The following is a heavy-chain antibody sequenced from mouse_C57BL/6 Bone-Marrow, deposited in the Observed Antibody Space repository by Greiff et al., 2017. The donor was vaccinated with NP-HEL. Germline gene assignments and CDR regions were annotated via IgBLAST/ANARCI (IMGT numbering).Heavy chain of an antibody. J-gene: IGHJ3*01. Sequence: QVQLQQPGAELVKPGASVKMSCKASGYTFTSYWITWVKQRPGQGLEWIGDIYPGSGSTNYNEKLKSKATLTVDTSSSTAYMQLSSLTSEDSAVYYCATAYYGNYWFAYWGQGTLVTVSA. CDR3: ATAYYGNYWFAY. CDR2: IYPGSGST. CDR1: GYTFTSYW. V-gene: IGHV1-55*01. D-gene: IGHD2-10*01.